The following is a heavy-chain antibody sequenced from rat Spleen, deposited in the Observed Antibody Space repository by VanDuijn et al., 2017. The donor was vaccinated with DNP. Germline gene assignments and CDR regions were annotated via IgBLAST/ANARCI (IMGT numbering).Heavy chain of an antibody. V-gene: IGHV5-27*01. CDR1: GFTFSDYY. CDR3: TTDAAY. Sequence: EVQLVESGGGLVQPGRSLKLSCAASGFTFSDYYMAWVRQAPTRGLEWVATIGTSGGTTYYRDSVRGRFTISRDNAKSTLYLQMNSLTSEDTATYSCTTDAAYWGQGTLVTVSS. CDR2: IGTSGGTT. J-gene: IGHJ3*01.